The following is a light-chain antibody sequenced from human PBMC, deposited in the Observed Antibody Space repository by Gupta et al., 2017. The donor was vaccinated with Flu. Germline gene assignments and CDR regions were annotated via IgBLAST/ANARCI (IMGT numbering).Light chain of an antibody. CDR3: NSRDSSGNHYV. CDR2: DKN. J-gene: IGLJ1*01. Sequence: GQTVRITCQGDSLRSYYASWYQQKPGQAPVLVIYDKNNRPSGIPDRFSGSASGNTASLTITGAQAEDEADYYCNSRDSSGNHYVFGTGTRVTVL. V-gene: IGLV3-19*01. CDR1: SLRSYY.